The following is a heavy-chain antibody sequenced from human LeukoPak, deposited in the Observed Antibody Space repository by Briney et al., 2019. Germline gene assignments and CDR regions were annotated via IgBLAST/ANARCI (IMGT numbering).Heavy chain of an antibody. D-gene: IGHD3-10*01. J-gene: IGHJ4*02. V-gene: IGHV3-64*01. CDR3: ARDGMVRGVIDGGLEY. Sequence: GGSLRLSCAASGFTFSSYAMHWVRQAPGKGLEYVSAISSNGGSTYYANSVKGRFTISRDNSKNTLYLQMGSLRAEDMAVYYCARDGMVRGVIDGGLEYWGQGTLVTVSS. CDR1: GFTFSSYA. CDR2: ISSNGGST.